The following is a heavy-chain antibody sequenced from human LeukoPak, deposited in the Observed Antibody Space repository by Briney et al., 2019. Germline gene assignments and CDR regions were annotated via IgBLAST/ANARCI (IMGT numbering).Heavy chain of an antibody. D-gene: IGHD2-2*02. J-gene: IGHJ5*02. CDR2: IYTSGST. CDR1: GGSISSYY. V-gene: IGHV4-4*07. Sequence: SETLSLTCTVSGGSISSYYWSWIRQPAGKGLEWIGRIYTSGSTNYNPSLKSRVTMSVDTSKNQFSLKLSSVTAADTAVYYCARAYCSSTSCYTEGWFDPWGQGTLVTVSS. CDR3: ARAYCSSTSCYTEGWFDP.